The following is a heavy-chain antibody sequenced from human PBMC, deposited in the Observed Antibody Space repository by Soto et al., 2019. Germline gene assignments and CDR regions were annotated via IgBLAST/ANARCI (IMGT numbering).Heavy chain of an antibody. V-gene: IGHV3-30-3*01. Sequence: QPGGSLRLSXAASGFTFSSYAMHWVRQAPGKGLEWVAVISYDGSNKYYADSVKGRFTISRDNSKNTLYLQMNSLRAEDTAVYYCAREQDYYYDSSGYYYGPLDYWGQGTLVTVSS. CDR1: GFTFSSYA. J-gene: IGHJ4*02. CDR3: AREQDYYYDSSGYYYGPLDY. CDR2: ISYDGSNK. D-gene: IGHD3-22*01.